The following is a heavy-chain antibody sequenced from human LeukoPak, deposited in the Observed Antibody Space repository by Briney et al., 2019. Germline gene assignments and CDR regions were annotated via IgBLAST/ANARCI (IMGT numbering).Heavy chain of an antibody. V-gene: IGHV3-30*02. CDR3: AKDAKGYIVVVVAVSYGMDV. D-gene: IGHD2-15*01. CDR2: IRYDGSNK. J-gene: IGHJ6*02. Sequence: PGGSLRLSCAASGFTFSSYGMHWVRQAPGKGLEWVAFIRYDGSNKYYADSVKGRFTISRDNSKNTLYLQMNGLRAEDTAVYYCAKDAKGYIVVVVAVSYGMDVWGQGTTVTVSS. CDR1: GFTFSSYG.